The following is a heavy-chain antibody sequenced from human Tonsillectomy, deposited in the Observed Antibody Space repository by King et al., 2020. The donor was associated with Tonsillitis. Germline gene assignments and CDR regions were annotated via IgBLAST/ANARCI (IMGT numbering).Heavy chain of an antibody. D-gene: IGHD6-13*01. J-gene: IGHJ5*02. Sequence: VQLVESGAEVKKPGSSVKVSCKASGGTFSSYAISWVRQAPGQGLEWMGGIIPIFAITNYAQKFQGRVTITADESTSTAYMELSSLRSEDTAVYYCAGDVGSLAAARLDWFDPWGQGTLVTVSS. CDR3: AGDVGSLAAARLDWFDP. CDR2: IIPIFAIT. CDR1: GGTFSSYA. V-gene: IGHV1-69*01.